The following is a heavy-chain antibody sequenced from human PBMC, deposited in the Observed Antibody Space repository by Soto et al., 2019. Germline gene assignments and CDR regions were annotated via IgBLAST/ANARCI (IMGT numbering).Heavy chain of an antibody. CDR2: ISGSGSST. V-gene: IGHV3-23*01. CDR1: GFTFSSYT. CDR3: AKRIWDCSGGSCYSAYYYYMDV. Sequence: GGSLRLSCAASGFTFSSYTMNWVRQAPGKGLEWVSAISGSGSSTYYADSVKGRFTISRDNSKNTLYLQMNSLRAEDTAVYYCAKRIWDCSGGSCYSAYYYYMDVWGKGTTVTVSS. J-gene: IGHJ6*03. D-gene: IGHD2-15*01.